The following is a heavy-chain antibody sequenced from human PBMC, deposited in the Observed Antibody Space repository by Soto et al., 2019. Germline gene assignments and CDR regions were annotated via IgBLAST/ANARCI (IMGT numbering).Heavy chain of an antibody. CDR1: GFTFSSYA. CDR2: ISGSGGST. V-gene: IGHV3-23*01. D-gene: IGHD3-3*01. CDR3: AKVLLYGALEWLPYYFDY. Sequence: GGSLRLSCAASGFTFSSYAMSWVRQAPGKGLEWVSAISGSGGSTYYADSVKGRFTISRDNSKNTLYLQMNSLRAEDTAVYYCAKVLLYGALEWLPYYFDYWGQGTLVTVSS. J-gene: IGHJ4*02.